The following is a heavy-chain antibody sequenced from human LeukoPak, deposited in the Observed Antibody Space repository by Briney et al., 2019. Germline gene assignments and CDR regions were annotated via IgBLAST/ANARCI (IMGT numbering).Heavy chain of an antibody. D-gene: IGHD3-22*01. CDR3: ARRDDSSGYHKIFDY. CDR2: IYYGENT. J-gene: IGHJ4*02. V-gene: IGHV4-39*01. Sequence: PSETLSLTCTVSGGSISSGPYYWGWIRQPPGKGLEWIGNIYYGENTYYNPSLKSRVTISIDTSKNQFYLKLSSLTAADTAVYFCARRDDSSGYHKIFDYWGPGTLVTVSS. CDR1: GGSISSGPYY.